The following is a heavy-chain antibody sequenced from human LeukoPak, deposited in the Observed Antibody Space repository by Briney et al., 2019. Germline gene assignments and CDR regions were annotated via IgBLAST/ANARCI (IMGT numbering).Heavy chain of an antibody. Sequence: ASVKVSCKASGYTFTSYYVHWVRQAPGQGLEWMGIINPTGGTTTYAQKFQGRVTMTRDTSTSTVYMELSSLRSEDTAVYYCSRSNSGSYPLDYWGQGTLVTVSS. D-gene: IGHD3-10*01. CDR3: SRSNSGSYPLDY. CDR2: INPTGGTT. CDR1: GYTFTSYY. V-gene: IGHV1-46*01. J-gene: IGHJ4*02.